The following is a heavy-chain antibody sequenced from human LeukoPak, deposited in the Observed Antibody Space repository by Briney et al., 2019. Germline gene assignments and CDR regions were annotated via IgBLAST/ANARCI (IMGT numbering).Heavy chain of an antibody. CDR2: VNPNSGGT. D-gene: IGHD2-15*01. CDR1: GYTFTGYY. Sequence: ASVKVSCKASGYTFTGYYMHWGRQAPGQGLEWMGWVNPNSGGTNYAQKFQGGVTMTRDTSISTAYMELSRLRSDDTAVFYCARAGSSSRWVNDYWGQGTLVTVSS. J-gene: IGHJ4*02. CDR3: ARAGSSSRWVNDY. V-gene: IGHV1-2*02.